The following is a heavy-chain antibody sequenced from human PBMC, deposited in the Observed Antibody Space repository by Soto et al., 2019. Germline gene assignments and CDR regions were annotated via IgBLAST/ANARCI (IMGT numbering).Heavy chain of an antibody. CDR2: IYYSGST. CDR1: CGSVSSGSYY. J-gene: IGHJ5*02. V-gene: IGHV4-61*01. Sequence: PSETLSLTCTVSCGSVSSGSYYWSWIRQPPGKGLEWIGYIYYSGSTNYNPSLKSRVTISVDTSKNQFSLKLSSVTAADTAVYYCARAGVPGYSSGWYLNWFDPWGQGTLVTVSS. D-gene: IGHD6-19*01. CDR3: ARAGVPGYSSGWYLNWFDP.